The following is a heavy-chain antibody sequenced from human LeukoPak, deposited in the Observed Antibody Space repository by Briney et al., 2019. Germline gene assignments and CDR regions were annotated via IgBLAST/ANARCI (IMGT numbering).Heavy chain of an antibody. CDR3: ARGPPLAYYGTGGYYFFDY. J-gene: IGHJ4*02. Sequence: SETLSLTCSAYGVSFGGYFWSWIRQPPGEGLEWIGEVNHSGSTNYNPSLKSRVTISVDTSRTQFSLNLRSVTAADTAVYYCARGPPLAYYGTGGYYFFDYWGQGILVTVSP. V-gene: IGHV4-34*01. D-gene: IGHD3-22*01. CDR1: GVSFGGYF. CDR2: VNHSGST.